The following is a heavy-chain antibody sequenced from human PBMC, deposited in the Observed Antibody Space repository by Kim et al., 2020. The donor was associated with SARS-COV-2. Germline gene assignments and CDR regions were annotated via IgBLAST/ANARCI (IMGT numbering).Heavy chain of an antibody. D-gene: IGHD6-19*01. Sequence: ASVKVSCKASGYTLINYVMHWVRQAPGQRLEWMGLISIGNDNTKYSQKFQGRVTITRDTSASTAYMELTSLRSEDTAIYYCARGSGWAFDYWGQGTLVPV. V-gene: IGHV1-3*04. CDR3: ARGSGWAFDY. J-gene: IGHJ4*02. CDR2: ISIGNDNT. CDR1: GYTLINYV.